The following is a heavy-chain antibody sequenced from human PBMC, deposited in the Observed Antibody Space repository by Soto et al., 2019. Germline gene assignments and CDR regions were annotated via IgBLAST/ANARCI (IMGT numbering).Heavy chain of an antibody. CDR3: VSRLLPFDY. D-gene: IGHD4-17*01. Sequence: QVQLVESGGGVVQPGRSLRLSCAASGAVSGFTFNDFSLHWVRQAPGKGLEWLSLISYDGSDKFYADSVKGRFSISRDNSRNTLYLQMNGLTIEDTAVYYCVSRLLPFDYWGPGTLVTVST. V-gene: IGHV3-30-3*01. CDR2: ISYDGSDK. CDR1: GAVSGFTFNDFS. J-gene: IGHJ4*02.